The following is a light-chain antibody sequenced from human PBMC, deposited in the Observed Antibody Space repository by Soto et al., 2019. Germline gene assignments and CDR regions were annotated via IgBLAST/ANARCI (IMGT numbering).Light chain of an antibody. V-gene: IGKV1-39*01. CDR2: DAS. J-gene: IGKJ4*01. Sequence: DIQMTQSPSSLSASVGDRVTITCRASQSISSYLNWYQQKPGKAPKLLIYDASILQSGVPSRFSGSGSGTDFTLTISNLQPEDFATYYCQQSYSTPLTFGGGTKVEIK. CDR3: QQSYSTPLT. CDR1: QSISSY.